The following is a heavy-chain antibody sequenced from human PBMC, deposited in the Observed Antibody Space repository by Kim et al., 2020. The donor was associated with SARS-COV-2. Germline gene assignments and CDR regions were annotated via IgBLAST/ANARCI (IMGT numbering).Heavy chain of an antibody. CDR1: GFTFSSYA. V-gene: IGHV3-23*01. D-gene: IGHD3-22*01. Sequence: GGSLRLSCAASGFTFSSYAMSWVRQAPGKGLEWVSAISGSGGSTYYADSVKGRFTISRDNSKNTLYLQMNSLRAEDTAVYYCAKYEGDSSGYYFYYYYYYGMDVWGQGTTVTVSS. J-gene: IGHJ6*02. CDR2: ISGSGGST. CDR3: AKYEGDSSGYYFYYYYYYGMDV.